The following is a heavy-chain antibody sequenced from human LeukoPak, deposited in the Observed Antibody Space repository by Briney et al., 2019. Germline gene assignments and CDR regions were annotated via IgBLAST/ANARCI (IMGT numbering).Heavy chain of an antibody. CDR1: GFTFSSYE. CDR2: ISGSGSNI. V-gene: IGHV3-48*03. J-gene: IGHJ4*02. D-gene: IGHD1-26*01. Sequence: TGGSLRLPCPASGFTFSSYEMSCVRQAPGKGLEWVSYISGSGSNIYYADYVKGRFTISRDNAKNSLYLQMNSLRAEDTAVYHCARAMLVGATTFDYWGQGTLVTVSS. CDR3: ARAMLVGATTFDY.